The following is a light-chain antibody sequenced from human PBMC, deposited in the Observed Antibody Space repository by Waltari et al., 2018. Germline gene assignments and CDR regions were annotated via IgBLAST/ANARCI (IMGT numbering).Light chain of an antibody. Sequence: QSALTQPPSASGSPGQSVTISCTGTSSDVGSYNYVSWYQHHPGKVPKLMIYEVSRRPSVVPYRCSGSKSGNTASLTVSGRQAEDEADYYCSSYAGSNNLGLCVFGTGTKVTVL. J-gene: IGLJ1*01. CDR3: SSYAGSNNLGLCV. CDR2: EVS. V-gene: IGLV2-8*01. CDR1: SSDVGSYNY.